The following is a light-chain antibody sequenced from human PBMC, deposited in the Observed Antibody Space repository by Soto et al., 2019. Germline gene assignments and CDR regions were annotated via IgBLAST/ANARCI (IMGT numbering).Light chain of an antibody. J-gene: IGKJ1*01. V-gene: IGKV3-15*01. Sequence: EIVMTQSPATLSASPGERATLSCRASQSVRSNLAWYQQKPGQAPRLLIYGASTRATGIPARFSGSGFGTKFTLSIGSLQSEDFAVYYCQQYNDWPPTFGQGTKVEIK. CDR2: GAS. CDR3: QQYNDWPPT. CDR1: QSVRSN.